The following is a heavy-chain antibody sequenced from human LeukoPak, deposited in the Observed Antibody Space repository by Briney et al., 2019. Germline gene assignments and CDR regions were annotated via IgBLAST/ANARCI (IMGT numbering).Heavy chain of an antibody. J-gene: IGHJ6*02. CDR1: GFTFSSYS. Sequence: GGSLRLSCAASGFTFSSYSMNWVRQAPGKGLEWVSYISSSSSTIYYADSVKGRFTISRDNAKNSLSLQMNSLRGEDTAVYYCARESTPGGYYYNYGMDVWGQGTTVTVSS. CDR2: ISSSSSTI. V-gene: IGHV3-48*04. D-gene: IGHD2-2*01. CDR3: ARESTPGGYYYNYGMDV.